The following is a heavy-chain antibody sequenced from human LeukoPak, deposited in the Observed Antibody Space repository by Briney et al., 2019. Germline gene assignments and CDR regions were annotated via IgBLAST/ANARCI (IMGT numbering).Heavy chain of an antibody. CDR1: GYTFTSYA. J-gene: IGHJ6*02. D-gene: IGHD3-3*01. Sequence: ASVKVSCKASGYTFTSYAMHWVRQAPGQRLEWMGWINAGNGNTKYSQKFQDRVTITRDTSASTAYMELSSLRSEDTAVYYCARGPEYTIFGVVIMDYYYGMDVWGQGTTVTVSS. V-gene: IGHV1-3*01. CDR2: INAGNGNT. CDR3: ARGPEYTIFGVVIMDYYYGMDV.